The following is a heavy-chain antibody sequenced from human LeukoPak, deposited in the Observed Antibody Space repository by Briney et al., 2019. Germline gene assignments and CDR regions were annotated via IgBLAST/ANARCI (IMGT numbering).Heavy chain of an antibody. CDR2: IIPIFGLT. J-gene: IGHJ4*02. CDR3: AGGPPRQQLVPSWDFDY. D-gene: IGHD6-13*01. Sequence: GASVKVSCKASGGTFGNHAISWVRQAPGQGLEWMGRIIPIFGLTDYAQNFQGRVTITADKSTSTVYMDLRSLRSEDTAVYYCAGGPPRQQLVPSWDFDYWGQGTLVTVSS. V-gene: IGHV1-69*04. CDR1: GGTFGNHA.